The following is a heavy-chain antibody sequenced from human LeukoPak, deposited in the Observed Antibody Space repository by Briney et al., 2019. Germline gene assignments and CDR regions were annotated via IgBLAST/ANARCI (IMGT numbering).Heavy chain of an antibody. J-gene: IGHJ2*01. CDR1: RYTFTSYD. Sequence: ASVKVSCKASRYTFTSYDINWVREAAGHGLEWMGIINPSGGSTSYAQKFQGRVTMTRDTSTSTVYMELSSLRSEDTAVYYCARTGGSYPDLLWYFDLWGRGTLVTVSS. CDR3: ARTGGSYPDLLWYFDL. D-gene: IGHD1-26*01. CDR2: INPSGGST. V-gene: IGHV1-46*01.